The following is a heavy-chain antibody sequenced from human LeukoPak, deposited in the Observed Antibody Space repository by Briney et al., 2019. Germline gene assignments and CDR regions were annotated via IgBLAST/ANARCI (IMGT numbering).Heavy chain of an antibody. CDR3: ARHGGCTNGVCYKEVGTWFDP. Sequence: SETLSLTCTVSGGSISSSSYYWGWIRQPPGKGLEWIGSIYYSGSTYYNPSLKSRVTISVDTSKNQFSLKLSSVTAADTAVYYCARHGGCTNGVCYKEVGTWFDPWGQGTLVTVSS. V-gene: IGHV4-39*01. D-gene: IGHD2-8*01. J-gene: IGHJ5*02. CDR1: GGSISSSSYY. CDR2: IYYSGST.